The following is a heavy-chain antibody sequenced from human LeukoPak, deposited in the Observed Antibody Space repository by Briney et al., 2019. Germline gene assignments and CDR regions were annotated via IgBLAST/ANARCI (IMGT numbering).Heavy chain of an antibody. CDR2: IWPSGST. J-gene: IGHJ6*02. V-gene: IGHV4-30-2*06. CDR3: ARGGTVWGRYCSGGSCPRNYYGMDV. Sequence: SETLSLTCSVSGGSISSGPYFWSWIRQSPGQGLEWIGYIWPSGSTNYNPSLKSRVTISVDTSKNQFSLKLSSVTAADTAVYYCARGGTVWGRYCSGGSCPRNYYGMDVWGQGTTVTVSS. CDR1: GGSISSGPYF. D-gene: IGHD2-15*01.